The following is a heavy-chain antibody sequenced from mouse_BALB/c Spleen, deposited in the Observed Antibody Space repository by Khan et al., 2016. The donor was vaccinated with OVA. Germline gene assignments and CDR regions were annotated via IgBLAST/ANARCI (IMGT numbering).Heavy chain of an antibody. D-gene: IGHD3-2*02. Sequence: VQLKESGPELMKPGASVKISCKASGYSFTNYYIHWVIQSHGKSLEWIGYIDPFSGGTTYNQKFKGKATLTVDKSSSTAYMQLSSLKSEDSAVYFCAREEALYYFDYWGQGTTLTVSS. J-gene: IGHJ2*01. CDR1: GYSFTNYY. CDR3: AREEALYYFDY. CDR2: IDPFSGGT. V-gene: IGHV1S135*01.